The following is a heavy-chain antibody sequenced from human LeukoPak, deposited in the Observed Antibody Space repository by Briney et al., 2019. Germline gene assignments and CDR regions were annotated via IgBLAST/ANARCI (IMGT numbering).Heavy chain of an antibody. Sequence: ASVKVSCKTSGYTFAGHHIHCVRRAPGQGLEWMGWINPSSGDTKYAQNFQDRVIMSRDTSISTAYMDLSRLSSDDTAIYYGARAGHDSSGYSFRLDYWGQGTLVTVSS. J-gene: IGHJ4*02. CDR1: GYTFAGHH. D-gene: IGHD3-22*01. V-gene: IGHV1-2*02. CDR3: ARAGHDSSGYSFRLDY. CDR2: INPSSGDT.